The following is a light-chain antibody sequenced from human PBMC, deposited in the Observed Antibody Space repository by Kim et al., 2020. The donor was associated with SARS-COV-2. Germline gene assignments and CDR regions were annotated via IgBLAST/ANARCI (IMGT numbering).Light chain of an antibody. Sequence: QAVVTQEPSLTVSPGGTVTLTCDYSAGPVTSYHYPYWIQQKPGQAPRTLIYDTSKTHSWTPARFSGSLIGGKAALTLSGAQPEDEADYYCLPTYGDPRPWVFGGGTKVTVL. CDR1: AGPVTSYHY. CDR2: DTS. V-gene: IGLV7-46*01. CDR3: LPTYGDPRPWV. J-gene: IGLJ3*02.